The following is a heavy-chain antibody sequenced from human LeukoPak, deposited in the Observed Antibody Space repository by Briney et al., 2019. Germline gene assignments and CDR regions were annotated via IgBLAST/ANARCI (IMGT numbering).Heavy chain of an antibody. CDR2: IYYSGST. V-gene: IGHV4-59*01. D-gene: IGHD6-13*01. Sequence: PSETLSLTCTVSGGSISSYYWSWIRQPPGKGLEWIGYIYYSGSTTYNPSLKSRVTISVDTSKNQFSLKLSSVTAADTAVYYCARSYSSSWYITQYYYYMEVWGKGTTVTVSS. CDR1: GGSISSYY. CDR3: ARSYSSSWYITQYYYYMEV. J-gene: IGHJ6*03.